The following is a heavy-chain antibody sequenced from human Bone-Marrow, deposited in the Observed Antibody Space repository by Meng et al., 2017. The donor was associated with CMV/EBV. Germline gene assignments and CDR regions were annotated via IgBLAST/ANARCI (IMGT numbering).Heavy chain of an antibody. D-gene: IGHD6-13*01. CDR1: GFTFSSYA. CDR2: ISYDGSNK. Sequence: GESLKISCAASGFTFSSYAMHWVRQAPGKGLEWVAVISYDGSNKYYADSVKGQFTISRDNSKNTLYLQMNSLRAEDTAVYYCARDALPPQPGYYYGMDVWGQGTTVTVSS. J-gene: IGHJ6*02. V-gene: IGHV3-30*04. CDR3: ARDALPPQPGYYYGMDV.